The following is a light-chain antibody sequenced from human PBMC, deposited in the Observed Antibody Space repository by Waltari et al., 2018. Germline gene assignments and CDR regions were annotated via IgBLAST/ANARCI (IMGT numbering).Light chain of an antibody. CDR2: INSDGSH. CDR3: QTGGHGTWV. J-gene: IGLJ3*02. Sequence: QLALTQSPSASASLGASVKLTCTLDSGHSSNVVAWHQQHPEKGPRYLMKINSDGSHSKGDEIPDRFSVSSSGAERYLTISSVQSDDEADYYCQTGGHGTWVFGGGTKLTVL. CDR1: SGHSSNV. V-gene: IGLV4-69*01.